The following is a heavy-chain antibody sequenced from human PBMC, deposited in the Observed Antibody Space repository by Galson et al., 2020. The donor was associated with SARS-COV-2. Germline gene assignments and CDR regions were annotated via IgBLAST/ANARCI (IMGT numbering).Heavy chain of an antibody. Sequence: GGSLRLSCAASGFTFSSYPMHWVRQAPGKGLEWVAVISYDGNNKYYAHSVKGRFTISRDNSKNTLYLQMNSLTAEDTAVYYCARVRGSYYAPFDPWGQGTLVTVSS. CDR1: GFTFSSYP. J-gene: IGHJ5*02. CDR2: ISYDGNNK. V-gene: IGHV3-30-3*01. CDR3: ARVRGSYYAPFDP. D-gene: IGHD3-16*01.